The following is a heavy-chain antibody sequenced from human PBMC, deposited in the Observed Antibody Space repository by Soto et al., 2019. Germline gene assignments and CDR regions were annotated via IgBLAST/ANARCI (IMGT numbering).Heavy chain of an antibody. D-gene: IGHD6-13*01. V-gene: IGHV3-30*04. J-gene: IGHJ3*01. Sequence: GGSLRLSCAASGFTFSIYAMHWVRQAPGKGLEWVAIVSYDGRNIDYADSVKGRFTISRDNSKNMLYVQMSSLRVEDTATYHCARDGIGSSRYLRSDAFDLWGQGTMVTVSS. CDR3: ARDGIGSSRYLRSDAFDL. CDR2: VSYDGRNI. CDR1: GFTFSIYA.